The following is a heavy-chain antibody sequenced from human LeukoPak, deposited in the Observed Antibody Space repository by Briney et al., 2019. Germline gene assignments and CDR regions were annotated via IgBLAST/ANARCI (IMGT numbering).Heavy chain of an antibody. D-gene: IGHD6-19*01. CDR3: ARSRDSSGWETYYLDY. V-gene: IGHV3-11*01. CDR1: GFTFSDYY. Sequence: GGSLRLSCAASGFTFSDYYMSWIRQAPGKGLEWVSYISSSGSTIYYADSVKGRFTISRDNAKNSLYLQMNSLRAEDTAVYYCARSRDSSGWETYYLDYWGQGTLVTVSS. CDR2: ISSSGSTI. J-gene: IGHJ4*02.